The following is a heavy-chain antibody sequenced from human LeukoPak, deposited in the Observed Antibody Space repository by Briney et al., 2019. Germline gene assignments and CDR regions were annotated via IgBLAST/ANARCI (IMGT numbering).Heavy chain of an antibody. Sequence: GGSVRLSCAVSGFTFSRNAMHWVRQAPVKGLEWVAVMSYDGSNKYYADSVKGRFTISRDNSKNTVYLQMNSLRAEDTAVYYCARGGQGYDLNWFDPWGQGTLVTVSS. CDR3: ARGGQGYDLNWFDP. CDR1: GFTFSRNA. J-gene: IGHJ5*02. CDR2: MSYDGSNK. D-gene: IGHD3-3*01. V-gene: IGHV3-30-3*01.